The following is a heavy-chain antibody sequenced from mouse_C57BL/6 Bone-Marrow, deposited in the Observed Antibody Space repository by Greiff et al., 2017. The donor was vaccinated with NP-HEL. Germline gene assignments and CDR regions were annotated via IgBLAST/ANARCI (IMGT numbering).Heavy chain of an antibody. Sequence: QVQLQQPGTELVKPGTSVKLSCKSSGYTFTSYWMHWVKQRPGQGLEWIGNINPSNGGTNYNEKFKSKATLTVDKYSSTAYMQLSSLTSDDSAVYYCAREGRWLRRGYWYVDVWDTVTTVTGSS. D-gene: IGHD2-2*01. CDR2: INPSNGGT. V-gene: IGHV1-53*01. CDR1: GYTFTSYW. CDR3: AREGRWLRRGYWYVDV. J-gene: IGHJ1*03.